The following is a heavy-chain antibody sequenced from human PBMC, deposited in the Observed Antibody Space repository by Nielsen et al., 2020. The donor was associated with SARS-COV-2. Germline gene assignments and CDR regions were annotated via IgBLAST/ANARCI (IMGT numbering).Heavy chain of an antibody. J-gene: IGHJ2*01. Sequence: ASVTVSCKASGYAFTGYYMHWVRQPPGQGLEWMGRINPNSGGTNYAQKFQGRVTMTRDTSISTAYMELSRLRSDDTAVYYCARPSSSLTAPTGYFDLWGRGTLVTVSS. CDR2: INPNSGGT. D-gene: IGHD3-9*01. CDR3: ARPSSSLTAPTGYFDL. CDR1: GYAFTGYY. V-gene: IGHV1-2*06.